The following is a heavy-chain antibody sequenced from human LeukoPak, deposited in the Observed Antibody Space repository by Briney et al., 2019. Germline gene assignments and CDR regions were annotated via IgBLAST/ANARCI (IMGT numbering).Heavy chain of an antibody. CDR1: GFTFSSYS. D-gene: IGHD1-7*01. CDR2: ISSSSSYI. V-gene: IGHV3-21*01. Sequence: GGSLRLSCAASGFTFSSYSMNWVRQAPGKGLEWVSSISSSSSYIYYADSVKGRFTISRDNAKNSLYLQMNSLRAEDTAVYYCARDPDWNWVYSDYWGQGTLVTVSS. J-gene: IGHJ4*02. CDR3: ARDPDWNWVYSDY.